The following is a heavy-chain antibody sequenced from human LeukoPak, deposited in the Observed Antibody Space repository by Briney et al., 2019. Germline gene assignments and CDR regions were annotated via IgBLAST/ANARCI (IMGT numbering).Heavy chain of an antibody. CDR1: GFTFSSFS. V-gene: IGHV3-48*02. CDR3: ARDLNWAFDY. D-gene: IGHD1-1*01. J-gene: IGHJ4*02. Sequence: GSLRLSCAASGFTFSSFSMNWVRQAPGKGLEWVSYITSGSSAMSYADSVKGRFAISRDNAKNSLYLQMNSLRDEDTAVYYCARDLNWAFDYWGRGTLVTVSS. CDR2: ITSGSSAM.